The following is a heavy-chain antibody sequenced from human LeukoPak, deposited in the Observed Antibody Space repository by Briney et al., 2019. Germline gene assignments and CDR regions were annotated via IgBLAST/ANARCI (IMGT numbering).Heavy chain of an antibody. V-gene: IGHV3-74*01. J-gene: IGHJ6*03. CDR1: GFTVSSNY. CDR2: INSDGSST. CDR3: ARGCSGGSCYSDYYYMDV. D-gene: IGHD2-15*01. Sequence: SGGSLRLSCAASGFTVSSNYMSWVRQAPGKGLVWVSRINSDGSSTSYADSVKGRFTISRDNAKNTLYLQMNSLRAEDTAVYYCARGCSGGSCYSDYYYMDVWGKGTRSPSP.